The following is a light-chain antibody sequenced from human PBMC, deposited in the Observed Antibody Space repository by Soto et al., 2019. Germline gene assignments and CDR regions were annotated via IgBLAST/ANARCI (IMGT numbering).Light chain of an antibody. CDR2: HAS. CDR1: QSVSSNY. V-gene: IGKV3-20*01. J-gene: IGKJ2*01. Sequence: DIVLTQSPDTLSLSPGERATLSCRASQSVSSNYLAWYQQKPGQGPRLLIYHASSRASGIPDRFSGSGSGTDFTLSISRLEPEDFAVYYCQQYGSSPYTFGQGTKLEI. CDR3: QQYGSSPYT.